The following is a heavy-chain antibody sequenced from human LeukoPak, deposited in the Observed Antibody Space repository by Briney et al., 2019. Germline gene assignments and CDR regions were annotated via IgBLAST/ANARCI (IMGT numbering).Heavy chain of an antibody. CDR3: AKNGGYYYGSGNWFDP. J-gene: IGHJ5*02. V-gene: IGHV4-59*01. CDR2: IYYSGNT. CDR1: GGSISSYY. D-gene: IGHD3-10*01. Sequence: SETLSLTCSVSGGSISSYYWNWIRQSPGKGLEWVGYIYYSGNTNYNPSLKSRVTISVDTSKNQFSLKLSSVTAADTAVYYCAKNGGYYYGSGNWFDPWGQGTLVTVSS.